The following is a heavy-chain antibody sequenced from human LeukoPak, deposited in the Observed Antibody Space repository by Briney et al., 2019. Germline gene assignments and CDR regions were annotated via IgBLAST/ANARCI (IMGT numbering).Heavy chain of an antibody. CDR3: ALDPAVAAAGPTLDAFDI. Sequence: GSSVKVSCKASGGTFSSYAISWVRQAPGQGLEWMGGIIPVFGTANYAQKFQGRVTITADESTSTAYMELSSLRSEDTAVCYCALDPAVAAAGPTLDAFDIWGQGTMVTVSS. J-gene: IGHJ3*02. V-gene: IGHV1-69*01. D-gene: IGHD6-13*01. CDR1: GGTFSSYA. CDR2: IIPVFGTA.